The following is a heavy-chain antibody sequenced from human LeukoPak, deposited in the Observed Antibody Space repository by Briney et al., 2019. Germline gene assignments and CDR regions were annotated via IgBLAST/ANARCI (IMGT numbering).Heavy chain of an antibody. CDR2: ISSNGGKT. J-gene: IGHJ6*02. V-gene: IGHV3-64*01. CDR3: ARDTNREQDI. CDR1: GFTFSRDY. Sequence: PGGSLRLSCAASGFTFSRDYIHWVRQAPGKGLGYVSAISSNGGKTHYTNSVKGRFTISRDNSKNTVYLQMGSLSTEDTAVYYCARDTNREQDIWGQGTTVTVSS. D-gene: IGHD3-3*01.